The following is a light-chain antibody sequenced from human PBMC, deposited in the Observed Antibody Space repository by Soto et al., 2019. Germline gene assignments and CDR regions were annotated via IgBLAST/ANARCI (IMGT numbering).Light chain of an antibody. CDR2: GAS. V-gene: IGKV3-20*01. CDR1: QSVSSSY. J-gene: IGKJ1*01. Sequence: DIVLTQSPGTPSLSPGRRSTLSCRASQSVSSSYLAWYQQKPGQAPRLLIYGASSRATGIPDRFSGSGSGTDFTLTISRLEPEDFAVYYWQQYGSSQFEAFGQGTKV. CDR3: QQYGSSQFEA.